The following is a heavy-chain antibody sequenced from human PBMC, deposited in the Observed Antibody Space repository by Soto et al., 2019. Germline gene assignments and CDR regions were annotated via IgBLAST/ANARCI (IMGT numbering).Heavy chain of an antibody. CDR2: IVPIYRTA. D-gene: IGHD6-13*01. CDR1: GGTFSSYR. Sequence: ASVKVSCKASGGTFSSYRINWVRQAPGQGLEWVGGIVPIYRTADYAQKFQGRVTITADESARTSYMELRSLKSQDTAVYYCVRDSRAKLSSFWGQGTLVTVSA. V-gene: IGHV1-69*13. CDR3: VRDSRAKLSSF. J-gene: IGHJ4*02.